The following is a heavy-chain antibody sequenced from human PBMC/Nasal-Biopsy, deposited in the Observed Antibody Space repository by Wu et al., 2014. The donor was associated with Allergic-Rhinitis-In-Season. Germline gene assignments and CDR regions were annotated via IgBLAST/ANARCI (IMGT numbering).Heavy chain of an antibody. CDR1: GFTLSSYW. CDR2: IYTDGTGI. CDR3: AKALSQTAVVRSAFDV. V-gene: IGHV3-74*01. J-gene: IGHJ6*04. D-gene: IGHD5-18*01. Sequence: LRLSCSVPGFTLSSYWMHWVRQAPGKGLEWLSHIYTDGTGISHADSVKGRFTISRDNAKNSLYLQMNSLRAEDTAVYSCAKALSQTAVVRSAFDVWGKGTTVTVSS.